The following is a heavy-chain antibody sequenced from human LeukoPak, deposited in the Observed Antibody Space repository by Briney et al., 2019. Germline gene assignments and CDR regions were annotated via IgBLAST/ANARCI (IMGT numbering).Heavy chain of an antibody. J-gene: IGHJ4*02. CDR3: ARQIAYYYDSSGYYTTDY. D-gene: IGHD3-22*01. CDR2: IYYDGSDK. Sequence: GGSLRLSCVVSGFTFSSYGMHWVRQAPGKGLEWVAIIYYDGSDKYYADSVKGRFTISRDNSKDTLYLQMNSLRAEDTAVYYCARQIAYYYDSSGYYTTDYWGQGTLVTVSS. CDR1: GFTFSSYG. V-gene: IGHV3-33*01.